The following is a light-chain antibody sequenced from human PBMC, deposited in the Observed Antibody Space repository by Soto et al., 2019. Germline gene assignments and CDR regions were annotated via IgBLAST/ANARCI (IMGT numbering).Light chain of an antibody. V-gene: IGLV2-14*01. CDR1: SSDIGAYKY. J-gene: IGLJ1*01. CDR2: GVS. CDR3: SSYATGSTYV. Sequence: QSALTQPASVSGSPGQSITISCTGTSSDIGAYKYVSWYQQHPDRAPKLMIYGVSNRPSGISTRFSGSKSGNTASLTISGLQAEDEADYYCSSYATGSTYVFGTGTKVTVL.